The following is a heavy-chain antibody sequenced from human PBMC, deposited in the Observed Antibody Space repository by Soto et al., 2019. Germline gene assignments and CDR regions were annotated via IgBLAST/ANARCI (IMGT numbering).Heavy chain of an antibody. J-gene: IGHJ4*02. CDR2: ISSGSSTI. CDR1: GFTFSSYT. CDR3: ARGGLAPY. D-gene: IGHD6-6*01. Sequence: PGESLKISCAASGFTFSSYTMNWVRQAPGKGLEWVSYISSGSSTIYYRDSVKGRFTISRDNAKNSLYLQMNSLRAEDTAVYYCARGGLAPYWGQGTLVTVSS. V-gene: IGHV3-48*01.